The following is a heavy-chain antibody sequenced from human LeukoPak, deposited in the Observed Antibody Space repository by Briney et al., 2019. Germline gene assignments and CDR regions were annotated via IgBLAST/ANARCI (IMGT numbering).Heavy chain of an antibody. CDR3: ARRPYYHGSGSYYNF. D-gene: IGHD3-10*01. Sequence: PSETLSLTCAVSGGSISSSNWWSWVRQPPGKGLEWIGEIYHSGSTNYNPSLKSRVTISVDKSKNQFSLKLSSVTAADTAVYYCARRPYYHGSGSYYNFWGQGTLVTVSS. J-gene: IGHJ4*02. V-gene: IGHV4-4*02. CDR2: IYHSGST. CDR1: GGSISSSNW.